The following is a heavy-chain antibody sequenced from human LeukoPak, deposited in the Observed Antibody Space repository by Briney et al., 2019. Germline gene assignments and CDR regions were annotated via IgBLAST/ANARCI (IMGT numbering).Heavy chain of an antibody. D-gene: IGHD6-19*01. CDR2: INAGNGNT. J-gene: IGHJ4*02. CDR3: ARVVKYSSGPLTDLLPYYFDS. V-gene: IGHV1-3*03. Sequence: ASVKVSCKASGYTFTSYGISWVRQAPGQGLEWMGWINAGNGNTKYSQEFQGRVTISRDTSASTAYMELSSLRSEDMAVYYCARVVKYSSGPLTDLLPYYFDSWGQGTLVTVSS. CDR1: GYTFTSYG.